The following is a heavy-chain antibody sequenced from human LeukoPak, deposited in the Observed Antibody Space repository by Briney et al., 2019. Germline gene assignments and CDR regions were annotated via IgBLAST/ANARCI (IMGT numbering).Heavy chain of an antibody. CDR1: GFTFSSYG. D-gene: IGHD4-17*01. Sequence: GGSLRLSCAASGFTFSSYGMHWVRQAPGKGLEWVAVISYDGSNKYYADSVKGRFTISRDNSKNTLYLQMNSLRAEDTAVYYCAKLSYGDYLSADYWGQGTLVTVSS. J-gene: IGHJ4*02. V-gene: IGHV3-30*18. CDR3: AKLSYGDYLSADY. CDR2: ISYDGSNK.